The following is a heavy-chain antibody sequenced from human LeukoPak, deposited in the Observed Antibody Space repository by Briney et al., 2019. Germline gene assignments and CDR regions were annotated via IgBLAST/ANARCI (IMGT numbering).Heavy chain of an antibody. V-gene: IGHV4-34*01. CDR2: INHSGIT. CDR3: ARGKLEEYTFYYSYYMDV. D-gene: IGHD6-13*01. Sequence: PSETLSLTCAVYGGSFTNYYWRWSWIRQPPGKGLEWIGEINHSGITNYNPSLKSRLTISVDTPKNQFSLSLSSVTAADTAVYYCARGKLEEYTFYYSYYMDVWGRGTTVTVSS. J-gene: IGHJ6*03. CDR1: GGSFTNYY.